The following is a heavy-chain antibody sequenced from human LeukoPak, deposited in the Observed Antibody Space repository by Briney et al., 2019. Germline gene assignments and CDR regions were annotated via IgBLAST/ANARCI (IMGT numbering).Heavy chain of an antibody. V-gene: IGHV3-53*01. J-gene: IGHJ4*02. Sequence: GGSLRLSCVVSGFTVSNNYVSWVRQAPGKGLEWVSVIHASGDTYNADSVKGRFTISRDNSKNTLSLQMNSLRAEDTAVYYCANGATYYDYWGQGTLVTVSS. CDR1: GFTVSNNY. CDR3: ANGATYYDY. CDR2: IHASGDT. D-gene: IGHD4-17*01.